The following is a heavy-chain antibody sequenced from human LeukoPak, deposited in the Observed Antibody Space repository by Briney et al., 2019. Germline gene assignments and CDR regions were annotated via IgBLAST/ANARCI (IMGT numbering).Heavy chain of an antibody. CDR1: GASISTYY. CDR3: ARGSGWLDT. J-gene: IGHJ5*02. Sequence: SETLSLTCAVSGASISTYYWSSIRQPPGKGLEWIGYIYYSGSANYNPSLNSRVTISLDTSKNNFSLKLTSVTAAGTAVYYCARGSGWLDTWGQGTLVTVSS. V-gene: IGHV4-59*01. D-gene: IGHD3-3*01. CDR2: IYYSGSA.